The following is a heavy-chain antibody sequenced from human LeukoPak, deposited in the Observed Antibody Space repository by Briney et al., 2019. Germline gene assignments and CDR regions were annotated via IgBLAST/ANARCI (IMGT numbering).Heavy chain of an antibody. CDR3: AVGSDCSS. CDR1: GLTFPNYA. CDR2: IKANGATT. Sequence: PGGSLRLSCTASGLTFPNYAMSWVRQAPGKGLEWVSSIKANGATTYYADSVKGRFTLSRDNSKNTLFLQLSSLRAEDTAAYYCAVGSDCSSWGQGTLVAVSS. D-gene: IGHD2-21*02. V-gene: IGHV3-23*01. J-gene: IGHJ5*02.